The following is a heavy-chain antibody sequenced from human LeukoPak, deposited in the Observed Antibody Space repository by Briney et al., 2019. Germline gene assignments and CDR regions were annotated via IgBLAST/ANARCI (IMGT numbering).Heavy chain of an antibody. CDR2: IYYSGTT. CDR1: GDSIKSSSYY. Sequence: SETLSLTCTVSGDSIKSSSYYWAWVRQPPGKGLEWIGSIYYSGTTHYNPPLESRVTISVDTSKNQFSLKLASVTAADTAIYYCAKGAGGFSYYNWFDPWGQGTLVTVSS. D-gene: IGHD5-18*01. J-gene: IGHJ5*02. V-gene: IGHV4-39*07. CDR3: AKGAGGFSYYNWFDP.